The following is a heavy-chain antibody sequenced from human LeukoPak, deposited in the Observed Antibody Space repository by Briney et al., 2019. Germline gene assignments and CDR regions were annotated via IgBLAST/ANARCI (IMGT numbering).Heavy chain of an antibody. Sequence: PSETLSLTCTVSDGSIISSSYYWSWIRQPAGKGLEWIGRIYTSGSTNYNPSLKSRVTISVDTSKNQFSLKLSSVTAADTAVYYCASGPKAYYDSSGKYNWFDPWGQGTLVTVSS. CDR2: IYTSGST. CDR3: ASGPKAYYDSSGKYNWFDP. D-gene: IGHD3-22*01. J-gene: IGHJ5*02. CDR1: DGSIISSSYY. V-gene: IGHV4-61*02.